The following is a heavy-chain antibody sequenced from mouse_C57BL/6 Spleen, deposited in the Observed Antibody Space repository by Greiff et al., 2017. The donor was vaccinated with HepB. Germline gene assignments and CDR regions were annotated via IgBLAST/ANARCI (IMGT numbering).Heavy chain of an antibody. CDR2: INPNNGGT. CDR1: GYTFTDYN. V-gene: IGHV1-22*01. Sequence: EVKLMESGPELVKPGASVKMSCKASGYTFTDYNMHWVKQSHGKSLEWIGYINPNNGGTSYNQKFKGKATLTVNKSSSTAYMELRSLTSEDSAVYYCARSAYGNYGIWAMDYWGQGTSVTVSS. J-gene: IGHJ4*01. D-gene: IGHD2-1*01. CDR3: ARSAYGNYGIWAMDY.